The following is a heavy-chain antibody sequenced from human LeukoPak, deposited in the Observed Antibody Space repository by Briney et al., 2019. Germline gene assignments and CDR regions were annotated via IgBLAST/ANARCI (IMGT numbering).Heavy chain of an antibody. D-gene: IGHD6-13*01. CDR2: IYSGGST. V-gene: IGHV3-53*01. Sequence: PGGSLRLSCAASGFTVSSNYMSWVRQAPGKGLEWVSVIYSGGSTYYADSVKGRFTISRDNSKNTLYLQMNSLRAEDTAVYYCARGYSSSWGQLDYWGQGTLVTVSS. CDR3: ARGYSSSWGQLDY. J-gene: IGHJ4*02. CDR1: GFTVSSNY.